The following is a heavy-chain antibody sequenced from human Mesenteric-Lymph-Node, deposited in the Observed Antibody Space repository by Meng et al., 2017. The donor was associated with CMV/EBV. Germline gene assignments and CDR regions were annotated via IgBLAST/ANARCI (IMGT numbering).Heavy chain of an antibody. CDR3: AKDLYGAFDI. D-gene: IGHD2-8*01. Sequence: GESLKISCAASDFTISSYFMGWVRQAPATGLEWVSVTYSGGSTYFADSVKGRFTVSRDNSKNTLYLQMNTLRAEDTAVYYCAKDLYGAFDIWGQGTMVTVSS. CDR1: DFTISSYF. V-gene: IGHV3-53*01. J-gene: IGHJ3*02. CDR2: TYSGGST.